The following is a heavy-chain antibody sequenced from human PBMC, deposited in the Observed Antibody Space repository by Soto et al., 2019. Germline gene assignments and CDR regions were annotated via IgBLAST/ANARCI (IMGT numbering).Heavy chain of an antibody. CDR1: GGTFSSYR. V-gene: IGHV1-69*01. J-gene: IGHJ4*02. Sequence: QVQLVQSGAEVKKPGSSVTVSCKASGGTFSSYRINWVRQAPGQGLAWVGGIVPIYRTADYAQKFQGRVTITADESARTAYMELRSLKSQDTAVYYCARDSGAKLSSSWGQGTLVTVSS. D-gene: IGHD6-13*01. CDR2: IVPIYRTA. CDR3: ARDSGAKLSSS.